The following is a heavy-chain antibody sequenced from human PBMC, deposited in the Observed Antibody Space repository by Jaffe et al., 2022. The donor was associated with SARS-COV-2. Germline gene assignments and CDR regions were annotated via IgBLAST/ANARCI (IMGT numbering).Heavy chain of an antibody. V-gene: IGHV4-59*01. CDR2: IYYSGST. J-gene: IGHJ2*01. CDR1: GGSISSYY. Sequence: QVQLQESGPGLVKPSETLSLTCTVSGGSISSYYWSWIRQPPGKGLEWIGYIYYSGSTNYNPSLKSRVTISVDTSKNQFSLKLSSVTAADTAVYYCARVEQQPPSRVFWYFDLWGRGTLVTVSS. D-gene: IGHD6-13*01. CDR3: ARVEQQPPSRVFWYFDL.